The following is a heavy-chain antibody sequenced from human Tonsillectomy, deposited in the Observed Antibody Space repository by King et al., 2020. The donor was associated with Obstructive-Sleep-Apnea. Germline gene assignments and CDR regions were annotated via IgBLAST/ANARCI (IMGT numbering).Heavy chain of an antibody. CDR2: ISSYNIYI. Sequence: VQLVESGGGLVKPGGSLRLSCAASGFTFSTYSMNWVRQAPGKGLEWVSSISSYNIYIYYADSVKGRFTISRDNAKNSLYLQMNSLRAEDTAVYYCAGDPEGPTLNWFDPWGQGTLVTVSS. CDR3: AGDPEGPTLNWFDP. CDR1: GFTFSTYS. J-gene: IGHJ5*02. V-gene: IGHV3-21*01.